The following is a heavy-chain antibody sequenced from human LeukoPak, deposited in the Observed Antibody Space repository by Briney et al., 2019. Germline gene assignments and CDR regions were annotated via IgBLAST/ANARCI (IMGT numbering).Heavy chain of an antibody. D-gene: IGHD3-9*01. J-gene: IGHJ4*02. CDR1: GFTFSSYA. CDR2: ISGSGGST. CDR3: ASGQYYDILTGYSERSVFDY. V-gene: IGHV3-23*01. Sequence: SGGSLRLSCAASGFTFSSYAMSWVRQAPGKGLEWVSAISGSGGSTYYADSVKGRFTISRDNSKNTLYLQMNSLRAEDTAVYYCASGQYYDILTGYSERSVFDYWGQGTLVTVSS.